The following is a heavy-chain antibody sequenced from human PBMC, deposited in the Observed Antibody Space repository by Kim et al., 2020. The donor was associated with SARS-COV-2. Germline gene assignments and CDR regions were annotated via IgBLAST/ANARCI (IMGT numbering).Heavy chain of an antibody. Sequence: GGSLRLSCAASGFTFSDHYMDWVRQAPGKGLEWVGRTRNKAKSYTTEYAASVKGRFTISRDDSKNSLYLQMNSLKTEDTAVYYCARVRGYCTCGNCLTFYYFDYWGQGTLVAVSS. J-gene: IGHJ4*02. V-gene: IGHV3-72*01. CDR3: ARVRGYCTCGNCLTFYYFDY. CDR1: GFTFSDHY. CDR2: TRNKAKSYTT. D-gene: IGHD2-15*01.